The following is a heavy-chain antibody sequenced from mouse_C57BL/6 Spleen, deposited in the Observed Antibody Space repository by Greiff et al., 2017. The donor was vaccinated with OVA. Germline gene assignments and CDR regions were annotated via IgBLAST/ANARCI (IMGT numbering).Heavy chain of an antibody. V-gene: IGHV10-1*01. CDR3: VRYSKGFDY. CDR2: IRSKSNNYAT. J-gene: IGHJ2*01. Sequence: EVKLMESGGGLVQPKGSLKLSCAASGFSFNTYAMNWVRQAPGKGLEWVARIRSKSNNYATYYADSVKDRFTISRDDSESMLYLQMNNLKTEDTAMYYCVRYSKGFDYWGQGTTLTVSS. CDR1: GFSFNTYA. D-gene: IGHD2-5*01.